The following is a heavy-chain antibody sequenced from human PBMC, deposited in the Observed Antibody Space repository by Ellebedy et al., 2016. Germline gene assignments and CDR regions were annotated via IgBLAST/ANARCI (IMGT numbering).Heavy chain of an antibody. Sequence: SETLSLXXTVSGYSISSGYYWGWIRQPPGKGLEWIGSIYHSGSTYYNPSLKSRVTISVDTSKNQFSLKLSSVTAADTAVYYCARDGYSYGDDAFDIWGQGTMVTVSS. V-gene: IGHV4-38-2*02. D-gene: IGHD5-18*01. CDR2: IYHSGST. J-gene: IGHJ3*02. CDR1: GYSISSGYY. CDR3: ARDGYSYGDDAFDI.